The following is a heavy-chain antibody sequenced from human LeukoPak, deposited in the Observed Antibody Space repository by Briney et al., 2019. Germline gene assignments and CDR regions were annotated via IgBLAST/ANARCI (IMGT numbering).Heavy chain of an antibody. J-gene: IGHJ4*02. CDR3: ARDQGSGKLDY. CDR2: ISSSSSYI. CDR1: GFTFSSYT. Sequence: GGSLRLSCAASGFTFSSYTMNWVRQAPGKGLEWVSSISSSSSYIFYADSVKGRFTISRDNAKNSLYLQMNSLRAEDTAVYYCARDQGSGKLDYWGQGTLVTVSS. D-gene: IGHD1-26*01. V-gene: IGHV3-21*06.